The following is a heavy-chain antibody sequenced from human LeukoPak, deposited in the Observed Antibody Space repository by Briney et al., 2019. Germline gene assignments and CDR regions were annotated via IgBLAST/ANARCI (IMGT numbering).Heavy chain of an antibody. CDR2: IDTTTGNP. CDR3: VRGTPTPGMDH. Sequence: ASVRVSCKASGYPFSAHFLNWVRQAPGQGLEWMGNIDTTTGNPRYAQDFTGRFVFSLDTSVSTAYSQITSLKADDTAAYYCVRGTPTPGMDHWGQGTQVTVSS. J-gene: IGHJ4*02. CDR1: GYPFSAHF. D-gene: IGHD3-10*01. V-gene: IGHV7-4-1*02.